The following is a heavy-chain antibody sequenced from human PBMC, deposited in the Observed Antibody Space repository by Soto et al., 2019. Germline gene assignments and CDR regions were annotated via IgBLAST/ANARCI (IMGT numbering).Heavy chain of an antibody. CDR3: ARAMYSSGWRSMDV. CDR2: IYYSGST. V-gene: IGHV4-59*01. D-gene: IGHD6-19*01. Sequence: SDTLSLTCTVSGGSISSYYWSWIRQPPGKGLEWIGYIYYSGSTNYNPSLKSRVTISVDTSKNQFSLKLSSVTAADTVVYYCARAMYSSGWRSMDVWGQGTTVTVSS. CDR1: GGSISSYY. J-gene: IGHJ6*02.